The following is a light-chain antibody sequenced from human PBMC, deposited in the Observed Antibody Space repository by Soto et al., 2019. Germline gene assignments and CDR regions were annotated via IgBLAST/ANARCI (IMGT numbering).Light chain of an antibody. Sequence: QSVLTQPPSVSGAPGQRVTISCTGSSSNIGAGYDVHWYQQRPGTAPKLLIYDNSNRPSGVPDRFSGSKSGTSASLAITGLQAEDEADYYCQSYDSSLSVLYVFGTGTKLTVL. CDR2: DNS. CDR3: QSYDSSLSVLYV. V-gene: IGLV1-40*01. CDR1: SSNIGAGYD. J-gene: IGLJ1*01.